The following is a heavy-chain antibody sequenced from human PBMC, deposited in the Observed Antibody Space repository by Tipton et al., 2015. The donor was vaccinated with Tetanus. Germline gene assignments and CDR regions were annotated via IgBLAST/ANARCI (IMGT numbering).Heavy chain of an antibody. Sequence: TLSLTCTVSGDSMTRYYWSWIRQPPGKGLEWISYIFASGSTNYNPALKSRVTISMDTSKNQISLNLTSVTAADTAVYYCARANYDSSKKGPFDSWGQGSLVIVSS. J-gene: IGHJ4*02. V-gene: IGHV4-4*08. D-gene: IGHD1-7*01. CDR3: ARANYDSSKKGPFDS. CDR1: GDSMTRYY. CDR2: IFASGST.